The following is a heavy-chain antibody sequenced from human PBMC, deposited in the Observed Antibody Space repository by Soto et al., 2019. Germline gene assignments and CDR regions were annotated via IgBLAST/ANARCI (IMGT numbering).Heavy chain of an antibody. CDR1: GGSISSSSYY. Sequence: SETLSLTCTVSGGSISSSSYYWGWIRQPPGKGLEWIGSIYYSGSTYYNPSLKSRVTISVDTSKNQFSLKLSSVTAADTAVYYCAGLAADGDYVGSIDYWGQGTLVTVSS. V-gene: IGHV4-39*01. CDR3: AGLAADGDYVGSIDY. J-gene: IGHJ4*02. D-gene: IGHD4-17*01. CDR2: IYYSGST.